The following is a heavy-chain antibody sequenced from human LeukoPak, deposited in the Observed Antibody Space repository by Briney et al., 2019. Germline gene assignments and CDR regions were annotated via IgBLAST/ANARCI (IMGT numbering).Heavy chain of an antibody. CDR1: GGSFSGYH. CDR2: INHSGST. J-gene: IGHJ3*02. V-gene: IGHV4-34*01. CDR3: ATVSVLRYFDWLGYAFDI. D-gene: IGHD3-9*01. Sequence: SETLSLTCAVYGGSFSGYHWSWIRQPPGKGLEWIGEINHSGSTNYNPSLKSRVTISVDTSKNQFSLKLSSVTAADTAVYYCATVSVLRYFDWLGYAFDIWGQGTMVTVPS.